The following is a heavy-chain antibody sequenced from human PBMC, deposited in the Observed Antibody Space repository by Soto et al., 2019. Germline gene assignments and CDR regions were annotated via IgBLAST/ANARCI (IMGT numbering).Heavy chain of an antibody. CDR3: ATFVGVSTANSYYCGLDV. J-gene: IGHJ6*02. V-gene: IGHV3-11*06. CDR1: GFTFSDYY. D-gene: IGHD2-21*02. Sequence: QVQLVESGGGLVKPGGSLRLSCAASGFTFSDYYMSWIRQAPGKGLEWVSYISRSSSYTNYADSVKGRFTISRDNAQNSRYLQLNSLKAEDAAVVYCATFVGVSTANSYYCGLDVWGQGTMVTVSS. CDR2: ISRSSSYT.